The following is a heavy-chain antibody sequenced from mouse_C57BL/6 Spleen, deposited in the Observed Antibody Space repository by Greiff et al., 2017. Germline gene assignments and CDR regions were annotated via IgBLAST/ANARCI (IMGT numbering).Heavy chain of an antibody. CDR2: INPNNGGT. J-gene: IGHJ4*01. CDR1: VYTFTDYY. V-gene: IGHV1-26*01. CDR3: ARGGYDAMDY. Sequence: VQLQQSGPELVKPGASVKISCKASVYTFTDYYMNWVKQSHGKSLEWIGDINPNNGGTSYNQKFKGKATLTVDKSSSTAYMELRSLTSEDSAVYYCARGGYDAMDYWGQGTSVTVSS.